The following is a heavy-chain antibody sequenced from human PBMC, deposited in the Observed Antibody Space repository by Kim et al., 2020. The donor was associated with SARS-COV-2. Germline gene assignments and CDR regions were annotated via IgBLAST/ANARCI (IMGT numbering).Heavy chain of an antibody. CDR2: IYSSGST. J-gene: IGHJ3*01. V-gene: IGHV4-59*08. CDR3: ARHGDQQLPLEAFDV. CDR1: GGSISSYY. D-gene: IGHD6-13*01. Sequence: SETLSLTCTVSGGSISSYYWSWVRQPPGKGLEWIGYIYSSGSTNYNPPLKSRVTISLDTSKNQFSLKLSSVTAADTAVYYCARHGDQQLPLEAFDVWGQGTMVNVSS.